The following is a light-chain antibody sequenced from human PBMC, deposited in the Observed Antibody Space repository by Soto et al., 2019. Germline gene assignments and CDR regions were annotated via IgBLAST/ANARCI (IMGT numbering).Light chain of an antibody. J-gene: IGLJ2*01. CDR1: SSDVGAYNY. CDR3: SSSGGHTVV. Sequence: QSALTQPPSASGSPGQPVTISCTGTSSDVGAYNYVSWYQQHPGKAPKLMIYEVNNRPSGVPDRFSGSKSGNTASLTVSGLPAEEEADYYCSSSGGHTVVFGGGTQLTVL. V-gene: IGLV2-8*01. CDR2: EVN.